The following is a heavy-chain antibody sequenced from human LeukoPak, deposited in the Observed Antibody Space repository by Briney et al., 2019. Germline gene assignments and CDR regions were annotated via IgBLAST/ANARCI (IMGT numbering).Heavy chain of an antibody. V-gene: IGHV3-23*01. CDR3: AKLLVVVTARSKYYFDY. D-gene: IGHD2-21*02. J-gene: IGHJ4*02. Sequence: GGSLRLSCAASGFTFSSYAMSWVRQAPGKGLEWVSAISGSGGSTYYADSVKGRFTISRDNSKNMLYLQMNSLRAEDTAVYYCAKLLVVVTARSKYYFDYWGQGTLVTVSS. CDR1: GFTFSSYA. CDR2: ISGSGGST.